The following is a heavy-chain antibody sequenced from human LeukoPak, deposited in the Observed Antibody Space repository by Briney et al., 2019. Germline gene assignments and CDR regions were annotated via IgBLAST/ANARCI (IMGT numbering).Heavy chain of an antibody. CDR3: AKRGNPTVGHHYLDV. V-gene: IGHV3-23*05. CDR1: GFTFSNSA. J-gene: IGHJ6*03. Sequence: GGSLRLSCAASGFTFSNSAMHWVRQAPGSGLEWVSSIRHSDSNTYYADSVMGRFTISRDNSKNTLYLQMNSLSAEDTAVYYCAKRGNPTVGHHYLDVWGKGTTVSVSS. CDR2: IRHSDSNT. D-gene: IGHD1-1*01.